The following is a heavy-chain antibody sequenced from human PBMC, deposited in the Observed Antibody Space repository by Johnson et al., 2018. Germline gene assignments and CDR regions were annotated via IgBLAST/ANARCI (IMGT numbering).Heavy chain of an antibody. CDR2: ISRSGGYI. D-gene: IGHD2-2*01. Sequence: VQLQESGGGLVKPGGSLRLSCTASGFTFSSFGMNWVRQAPGKGLEWVSFISRSGGYIKFAASVKGRFTISRATAKNSLYLQMNSLRAEDTAVYYCARYCSNTSCYPYYYYMDVWGKGTTVTVSS. J-gene: IGHJ6*03. CDR1: GFTFSSFG. V-gene: IGHV3-21*01. CDR3: ARYCSNTSCYPYYYYMDV.